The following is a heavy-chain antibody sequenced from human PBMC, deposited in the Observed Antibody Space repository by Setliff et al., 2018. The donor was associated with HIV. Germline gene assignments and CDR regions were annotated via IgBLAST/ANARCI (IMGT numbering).Heavy chain of an antibody. CDR1: GGSISSGGYY. CDR2: IYYSGST. V-gene: IGHV4-61*08. CDR3: ARLRITMIMMLNYFDY. J-gene: IGHJ4*02. Sequence: SETLSLTCTVSGGSISSGGYYWSWIRQHPGKGLEWIGYIYYSGSTNYNPSLKSRVTMSVDTSKNQFSLRLTSVTAADTAVYFFARLRITMIMMLNYFDYWGQGTLVTVSS. D-gene: IGHD3-22*01.